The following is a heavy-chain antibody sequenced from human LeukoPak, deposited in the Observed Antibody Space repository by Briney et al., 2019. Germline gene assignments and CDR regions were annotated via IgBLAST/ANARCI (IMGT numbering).Heavy chain of an antibody. CDR1: GGSISSGDYY. CDR2: IYYRGST. Sequence: SQTLSLTCTVSGGSISSGDYYLSWIRQPPGKGLEWIGYIYYRGSTYYNPSLKSRVTISVDTSKNQFSLKLSSVTAADTAVYYCARGDYCSSTSCYNGYFQHWGQGTLVTVSS. V-gene: IGHV4-30-4*08. J-gene: IGHJ1*01. CDR3: ARGDYCSSTSCYNGYFQH. D-gene: IGHD2-2*02.